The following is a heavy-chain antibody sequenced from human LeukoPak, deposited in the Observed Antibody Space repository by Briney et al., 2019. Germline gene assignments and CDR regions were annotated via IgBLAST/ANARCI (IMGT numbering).Heavy chain of an antibody. J-gene: IGHJ4*02. V-gene: IGHV4-39*07. CDR2: IYYSGST. CDR3: ARDPHYYDSSGYGY. CDR1: GGSISSSSYY. Sequence: PSETLSLTCTVSGGSISSSSYYWGWIRQPPGKGLEWIGSIYYSGSTNYNPSLKSRVTISVDKSKNQFSLKLSSVTAADTAVYYCARDPHYYDSSGYGYWGQGTLVTVSS. D-gene: IGHD3-22*01.